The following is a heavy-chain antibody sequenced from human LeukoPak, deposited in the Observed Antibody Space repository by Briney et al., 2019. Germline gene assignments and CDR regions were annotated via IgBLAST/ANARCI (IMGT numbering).Heavy chain of an antibody. CDR2: IYHSGST. V-gene: IGHV4-30-2*01. J-gene: IGHJ6*02. CDR3: AGYSGYDKGNYYYYYGMDV. D-gene: IGHD5-12*01. Sequence: SQTLSLTCAVSGGSISSGGYSSSWIRQPPGKGLEWIGYIYHSGSTYYNPSLKSRVTISVDRSKNQFSLKLSSVTAADTAVYCCAGYSGYDKGNYYYYYGMDVWGQGTTVTVSS. CDR1: GGSISSGGYS.